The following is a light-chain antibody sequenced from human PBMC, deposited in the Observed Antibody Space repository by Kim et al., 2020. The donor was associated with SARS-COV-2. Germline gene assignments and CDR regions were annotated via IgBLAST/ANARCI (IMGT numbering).Light chain of an antibody. CDR3: QQYNDWPLLT. J-gene: IGKJ4*01. Sequence: IVMTQSPATLSVSPGERVTLSCRASQSVSNNLAWYQHRPGQAPRLLIYGASTRATDISARFSGSGSGTEFTLTIRSLQSEDLAVYYCQQYNDWPLLTFGGGTKVDIK. CDR2: GAS. V-gene: IGKV3-15*01. CDR1: QSVSNN.